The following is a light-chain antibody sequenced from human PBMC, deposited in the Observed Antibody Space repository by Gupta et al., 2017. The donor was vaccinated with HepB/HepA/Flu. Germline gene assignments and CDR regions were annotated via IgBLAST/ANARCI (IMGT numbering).Light chain of an antibody. CDR3: RQNRHGPPNKT. CDR2: DAS. Sequence: EIVTTPSPGTLSVSPGERGALSCRASQSVDNKLAWYQQKGGQAPRLLIYDASTRATGVPARFSGSGVGTEVTITITIRQMEDFALYYCRQNRHGPPNKTFGQGTKLEIK. CDR1: QSVDNK. V-gene: IGKV3-15*01. J-gene: IGKJ1*01.